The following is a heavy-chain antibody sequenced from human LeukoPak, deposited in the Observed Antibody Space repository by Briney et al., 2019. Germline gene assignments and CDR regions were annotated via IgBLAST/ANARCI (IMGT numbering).Heavy chain of an antibody. J-gene: IGHJ6*03. D-gene: IGHD6-6*01. V-gene: IGHV3-49*03. CDR2: IRSKAYGGTT. Sequence: GGSLRLSCTASGFTFGDYAMSWFRQAPGKGLEWVGYIRSKAYGGTTEYAASVKGRFTISRDDSKSIAYLQMNSLKTEDTAVYYCTRDPSSIAARPHYYYYYYMDVWGKGTTVTVSS. CDR1: GFTFGDYA. CDR3: TRDPSSIAARPHYYYYYYMDV.